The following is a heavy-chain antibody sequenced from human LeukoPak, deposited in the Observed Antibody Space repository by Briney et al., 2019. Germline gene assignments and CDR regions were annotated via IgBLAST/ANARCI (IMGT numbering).Heavy chain of an antibody. CDR1: GFTFSSYA. CDR2: ISGSGGST. Sequence: GGSLTLSCVVSGFTFSSYAVSWVRQAPGKGLGWVSSISGSGGSTYSADSVKGRFTISRDNSKNTLYLQMNSLRAEDTALYYCAKDRSCTNDICHGDFDYWGQGTLVTVSS. J-gene: IGHJ4*02. CDR3: AKDRSCTNDICHGDFDY. D-gene: IGHD2-8*01. V-gene: IGHV3-23*01.